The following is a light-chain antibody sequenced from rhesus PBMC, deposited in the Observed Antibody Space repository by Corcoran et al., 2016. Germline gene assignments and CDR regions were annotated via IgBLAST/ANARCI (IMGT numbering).Light chain of an antibody. CDR3: PQFYDYPPT. CDR1: QNIYSN. J-gene: IGKJ4*01. CDR2: GAS. V-gene: IGKV1S12*01. Sequence: DIQMTQSPSALSASVGDRVTISCRASQNIYSNSAWYQQKPGKAPKLLIYGASSLKTGIPFRFSGSGSGTDFTLPISGLQPGDSAAYYCPQFYDYPPTFGGGTKVGLK.